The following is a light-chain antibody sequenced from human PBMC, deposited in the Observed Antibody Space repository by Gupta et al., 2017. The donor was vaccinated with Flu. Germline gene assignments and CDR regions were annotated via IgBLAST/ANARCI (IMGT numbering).Light chain of an antibody. CDR3: SSYASGATWV. Sequence: SALTQPASVSGSPGQSITIPCTGTSSDIGGYNYVSWYQHHPGKAPKLMIYDVTNRPSGVSNRFSGSKSVNTASLTISGRQTEDEADYYCSSYASGATWVFGGGTKLTVL. CDR2: DVT. CDR1: SSDIGGYNY. J-gene: IGLJ3*02. V-gene: IGLV2-14*01.